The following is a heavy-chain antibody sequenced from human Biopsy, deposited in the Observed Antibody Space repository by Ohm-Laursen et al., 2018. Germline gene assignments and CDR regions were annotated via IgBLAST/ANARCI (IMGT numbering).Heavy chain of an antibody. J-gene: IGHJ4*02. Sequence: SDTLSLTCLVSGDSARNGSFYWTWIRQPPGQGLESIGNNYDRGSTANYNPSLESRVTMSVDMPKNQFSLKLSSVTAADTAIYYCARGMRSSGWPYFDSWGQGTLVTVSS. CDR1: GDSARNGSFY. V-gene: IGHV4-61*01. CDR2: NYDRGST. D-gene: IGHD6-19*01. CDR3: ARGMRSSGWPYFDS.